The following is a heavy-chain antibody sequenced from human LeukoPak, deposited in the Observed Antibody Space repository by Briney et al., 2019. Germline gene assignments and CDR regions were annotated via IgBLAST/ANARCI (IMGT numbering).Heavy chain of an antibody. D-gene: IGHD2-2*01. CDR1: GYTLSSYS. V-gene: IGHV3-21*01. J-gene: IGHJ6*02. CDR3: ATQIEYQLLYDYYYGMDV. CDR2: ISSSSSYI. Sequence: GGSLRLSRAASGYTLSSYSMNCVRQALGKGLEWVSSISSSSSYIYYADSVKGRFTISRDNAKNSLYLQMNSLRAEDTAVYYCATQIEYQLLYDYYYGMDVWGQGTTVTVSS.